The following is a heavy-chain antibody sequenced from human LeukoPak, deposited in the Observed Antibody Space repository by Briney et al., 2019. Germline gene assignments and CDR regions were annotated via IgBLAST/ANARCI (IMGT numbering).Heavy chain of an antibody. D-gene: IGHD3-22*01. CDR2: ISSSSSYI. CDR1: GFTFSSYS. CDR3: ARNQPYDSSGYYYEGYYYYGMDV. Sequence: PGGSLRLSCAASGFTFSSYSMNWVRQAPGKGLEWVSSISSSSSYIYYADSVKGRFTISRDNAKNSLYLQMNSLRAEDTAVYYCARNQPYDSSGYYYEGYYYYGMDVWGQGTTVTVSS. J-gene: IGHJ6*02. V-gene: IGHV3-21*01.